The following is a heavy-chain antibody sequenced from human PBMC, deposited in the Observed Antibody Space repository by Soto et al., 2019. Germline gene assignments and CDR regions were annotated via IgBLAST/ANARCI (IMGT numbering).Heavy chain of an antibody. V-gene: IGHV3-30*18. J-gene: IGHJ4*02. D-gene: IGHD2-21*01. CDR2: ISSDGSYE. CDR3: VNTRDLGDCHFKVDY. CDR1: GFTFSNYG. Sequence: QVQLVESGGGVVQPGRSLRLSCAASGFTFSNYGMHWVRQAPGKGLEWVAVISSDGSYEYYGDSVTRRFTVSRDNSKNTLSAQMYSLRTEHTAGSYCVNTRDLGDCHFKVDYWCQGAEVPVPS.